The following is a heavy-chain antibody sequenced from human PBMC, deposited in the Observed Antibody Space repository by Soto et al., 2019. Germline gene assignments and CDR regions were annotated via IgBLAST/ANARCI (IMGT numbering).Heavy chain of an antibody. Sequence: TVGSLRLSCAASGFTFSNYWMTWVRQAPGKGLEWVANIRQDGSEGSYVDSVKGRFTISRDNAKVSLFLQMNSLRAEDTAVYYCARERGSKSMDVWGQGTTVTVSS. CDR3: ARERGSKSMDV. D-gene: IGHD2-15*01. J-gene: IGHJ6*02. CDR2: IRQDGSEG. V-gene: IGHV3-7*03. CDR1: GFTFSNYW.